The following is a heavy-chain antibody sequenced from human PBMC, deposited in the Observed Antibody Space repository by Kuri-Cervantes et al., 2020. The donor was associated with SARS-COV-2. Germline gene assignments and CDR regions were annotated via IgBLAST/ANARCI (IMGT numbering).Heavy chain of an antibody. J-gene: IGHJ6*02. Sequence: GESLKISCSTSGFIFSDYYMSWIRQAPGKGLEWVSYISSSGSTMYYADSVNGRFTVSRDNAKNSVSLQMNSLRAEDTAVYYCARERLYSSSHQPGTRRYYYYYGMDVWGQGTTVTVSS. CDR2: ISSSGSTM. CDR3: ARERLYSSSHQPGTRRYYYYYGMDV. CDR1: GFIFSDYY. D-gene: IGHD6-13*01. V-gene: IGHV3-11*01.